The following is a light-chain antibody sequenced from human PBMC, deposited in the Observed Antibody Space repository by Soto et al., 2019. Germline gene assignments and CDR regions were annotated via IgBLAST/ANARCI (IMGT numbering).Light chain of an antibody. CDR1: SSDVGGYNR. Sequence: QSALTQPPSVSGFPGQSVAISCTGTSSDVGGYNRVSWYQQPPGKAPKLLIYDVSNRPSGGSTRFSGSKSGNTASLTISGLQAEDEADYYCTSYASSSAYVFGPGTKLTVL. CDR3: TSYASSSAYV. CDR2: DVS. V-gene: IGLV2-18*02. J-gene: IGLJ1*01.